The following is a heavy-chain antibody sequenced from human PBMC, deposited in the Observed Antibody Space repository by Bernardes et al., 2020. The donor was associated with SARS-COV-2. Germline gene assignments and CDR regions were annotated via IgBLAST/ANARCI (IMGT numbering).Heavy chain of an antibody. CDR3: ARENLGYSYNLHLYYYYGMDV. V-gene: IGHV4-59*01. CDR1: GGSISSYY. Sequence: SETLSLTCTVSGGSISSYYWSWIRQPPGKGLEWIGYIYYSGSTNYNPSLKSRVTISVDTSKNQFSLKLSSVTAADTAVYYCARENLGYSYNLHLYYYYGMDVWGQGTTVTVSS. D-gene: IGHD5-18*01. J-gene: IGHJ6*02. CDR2: IYYSGST.